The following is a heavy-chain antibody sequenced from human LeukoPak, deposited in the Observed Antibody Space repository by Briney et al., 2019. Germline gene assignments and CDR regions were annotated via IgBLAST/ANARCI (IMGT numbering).Heavy chain of an antibody. CDR3: ARRRITIFGVVIISWFDP. D-gene: IGHD3-3*01. CDR1: GGSFSGYY. J-gene: IGHJ5*02. Sequence: TSETLSLTCAVYGGSFSGYYWSWIRQPPGKGLEWIGEINHSGSTNYNPSLKSRVTISVDTSKNQFSLKLSSVTAADTAVYYCARRRITIFGVVIISWFDPWGQGTLVTVSS. CDR2: INHSGST. V-gene: IGHV4-34*01.